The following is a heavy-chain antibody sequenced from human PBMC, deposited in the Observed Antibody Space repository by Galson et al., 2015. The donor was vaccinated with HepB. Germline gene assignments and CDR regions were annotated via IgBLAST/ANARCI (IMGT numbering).Heavy chain of an antibody. CDR1: GFTFSSYA. CDR3: ARLSLGSGYDVYFDY. Sequence: SLRLSCAASGFTFSSYAMSWVRQAPGKGLEWVSTVSGGGGSIYYADSVRGRFTISRDTPKNTLYLQMNNLRAEDTAVYYCARLSLGSGYDVYFDYWGQGTLVTVSS. CDR2: VSGGGGSI. J-gene: IGHJ4*02. V-gene: IGHV3-23*01. D-gene: IGHD5-12*01.